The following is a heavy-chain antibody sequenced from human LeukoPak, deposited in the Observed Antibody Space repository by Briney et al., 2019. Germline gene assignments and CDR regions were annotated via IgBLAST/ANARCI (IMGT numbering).Heavy chain of an antibody. CDR3: ATTYYDFWSGYYPRHFQH. Sequence: SETLSLTCAVYGGSFSGYYWSWIRQPPGKGLEWIGEINHSGSTNYNPSLKSRVTISVDTSKNQFSLKLSSVTAADTAVYYCATTYYDFWSGYYPRHFQHWGQGTLVTVSS. D-gene: IGHD3-3*01. V-gene: IGHV4-34*01. CDR1: GGSFSGYY. CDR2: INHSGST. J-gene: IGHJ1*01.